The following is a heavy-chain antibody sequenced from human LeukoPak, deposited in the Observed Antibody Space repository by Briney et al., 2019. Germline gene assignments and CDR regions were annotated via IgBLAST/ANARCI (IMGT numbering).Heavy chain of an antibody. D-gene: IGHD6-19*01. Sequence: ASVKLSCRASGYTFTSYYMHWVRQAPGQGLEWMGIINPSGGSTSYAQKFQGRVTMTRDTSTSTVYMELSSLRSEDTAVYYCAREDKVAGLDYWGQGTLVTVSS. CDR1: GYTFTSYY. CDR2: INPSGGST. V-gene: IGHV1-46*01. J-gene: IGHJ4*02. CDR3: AREDKVAGLDY.